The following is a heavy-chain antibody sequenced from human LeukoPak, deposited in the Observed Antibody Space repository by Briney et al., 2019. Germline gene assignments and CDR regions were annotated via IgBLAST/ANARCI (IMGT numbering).Heavy chain of an antibody. Sequence: PGGSLRLSCAASGFTFDDYAMPWVRQAPGKGLEWVSGISWNSGSIGYADSVKGRFTISRDNAKNSLYLQMNSLRAEDTALYYCAKDSSTKYYYDSSGYSSNFDYWGQGTLVTVSS. V-gene: IGHV3-9*01. J-gene: IGHJ4*02. CDR1: GFTFDDYA. CDR2: ISWNSGSI. D-gene: IGHD3-22*01. CDR3: AKDSSTKYYYDSSGYSSNFDY.